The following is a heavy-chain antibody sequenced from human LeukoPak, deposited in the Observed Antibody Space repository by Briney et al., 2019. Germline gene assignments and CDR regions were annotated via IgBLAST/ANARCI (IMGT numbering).Heavy chain of an antibody. CDR2: IGGSGANT. Sequence: GGSLRLSCAASGFTFSRYAMSWVRQAPGRGREWVSSIGGSGANTYYADSVKGRFTISRDNSKSTLSLQMNSLRAEDTAVYYCTKDSSVPFGITDWGQGTLVTVSS. V-gene: IGHV3-23*01. J-gene: IGHJ4*02. D-gene: IGHD5/OR15-5a*01. CDR1: GFTFSRYA. CDR3: TKDSSVPFGITD.